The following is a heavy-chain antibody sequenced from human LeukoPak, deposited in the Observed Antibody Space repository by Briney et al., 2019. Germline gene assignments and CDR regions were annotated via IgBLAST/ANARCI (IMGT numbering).Heavy chain of an antibody. D-gene: IGHD2-2*01. CDR1: GYAFTSYD. Sequence: ASVKVSCKASGYAFTSYDINWVRQATGQRLEWMGWMNPNSGNTGYAQKFQGRVTMTSITSISTAYMELSSLRFEDTAVYFCARATSQTADYYYYYMDVWGKGTTVTVSS. CDR2: MNPNSGNT. J-gene: IGHJ6*03. CDR3: ARATSQTADYYYYYMDV. V-gene: IGHV1-8*01.